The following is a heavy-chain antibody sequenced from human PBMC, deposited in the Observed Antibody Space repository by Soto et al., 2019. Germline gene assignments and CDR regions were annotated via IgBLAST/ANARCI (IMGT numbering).Heavy chain of an antibody. V-gene: IGHV3-48*02. J-gene: IGHJ6*02. CDR2: ISSSSRIT. CDR1: GFTFSSYS. D-gene: IGHD2-2*01. CDR3: ARDQDIVVAPGAYGMDV. Sequence: GGSLRLSCAASGFTFSSYSMNWVRQAPGKGLEWVSSISSSSRITYYADSVKGRFTVSRDNAKNSLYLQMNSLRDEDTAVYYCARDQDIVVAPGAYGMDVWGQGTTVTVSS.